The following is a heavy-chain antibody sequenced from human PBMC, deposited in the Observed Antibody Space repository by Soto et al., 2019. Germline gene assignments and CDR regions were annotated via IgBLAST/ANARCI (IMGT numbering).Heavy chain of an antibody. CDR2: IIPIFGTA. CDR1: GGTFSSYA. Sequence: QVQLVQSGAEVKKPGSSGKVSCKASGGTFSSYAISWVRQAPGQGLEWMGGIIPIFGTANYAQKFQGRVTITANESTSTAYMELSSLRSEDTAVYYCARAHYDCWSGYYPYYYYGMDVWGQGTTVTVSS. CDR3: ARAHYDCWSGYYPYYYYGMDV. D-gene: IGHD3-3*01. V-gene: IGHV1-69*01. J-gene: IGHJ6*02.